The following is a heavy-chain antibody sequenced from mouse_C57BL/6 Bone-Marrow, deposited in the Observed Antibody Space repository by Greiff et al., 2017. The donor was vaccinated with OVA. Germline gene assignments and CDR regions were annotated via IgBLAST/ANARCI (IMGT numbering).Heavy chain of an antibody. CDR3: ARIAIYYDYAWFAY. CDR1: GFSLSTFGMG. CDR2: IWWDDAK. Sequence: QVTLKVSGPGILQPSQTLSLTCSFSGFSLSTFGMGVGWIRQPSGKGLEWLAHIWWDDAKYYNPALKSRLTISTDTSKNQVFLKIAHVDTADTATYYYARIAIYYDYAWFAYWGQGTLVTVSA. D-gene: IGHD2-4*01. J-gene: IGHJ3*01. V-gene: IGHV8-8*01.